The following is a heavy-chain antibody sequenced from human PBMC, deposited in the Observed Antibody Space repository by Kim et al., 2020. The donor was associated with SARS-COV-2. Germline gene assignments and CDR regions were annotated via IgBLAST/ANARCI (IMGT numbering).Heavy chain of an antibody. CDR2: INPSGGST. V-gene: IGHV1-46*01. CDR3: ARDPTITIFGESNYYYMYV. Sequence: ASVKVSCKASGYTFTSYYMHWVRQAPGQGLEWMGIINPSGGSTSYAQKFQGRVTMTRDTSTSTVYMELSSLRSEDTAVYYCARDPTITIFGESNYYYMYVWGKGTTVTVSS. CDR1: GYTFTSYY. J-gene: IGHJ6*03. D-gene: IGHD3-3*01.